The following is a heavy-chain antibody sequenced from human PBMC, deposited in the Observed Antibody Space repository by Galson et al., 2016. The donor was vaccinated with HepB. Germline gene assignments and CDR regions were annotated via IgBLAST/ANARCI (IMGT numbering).Heavy chain of an antibody. V-gene: IGHV6-1*01. J-gene: IGHJ4*02. CDR2: TYFRSKWYS. CDR1: GDSVSRHTAA. CDR3: VEGFSLRN. Sequence: CAISGDSVSRHTAAWNWIRQSPSRGLEWLGRTYFRSKWYSDYGVAVNGRITISSDTAKNQFSLHLTSVTPDDTGIYYCVEGFSLRNWGQGTLVTVSS.